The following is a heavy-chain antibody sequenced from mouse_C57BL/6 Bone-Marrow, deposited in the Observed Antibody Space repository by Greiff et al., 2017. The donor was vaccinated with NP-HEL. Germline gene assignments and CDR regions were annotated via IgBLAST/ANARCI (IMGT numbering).Heavy chain of an antibody. V-gene: IGHV1-82*01. CDR3: ASSKLRGRFDY. CDR1: GYAFSSSW. Sequence: VQLQQSGPELVKPGASVKISCKASGYAFSSSWMNWVKQRPGKGLEWIGRIYPGDGDTNYNGKFKGKATLTADKSSSTAYMQLSSLTSEDSAVYFGASSKLRGRFDYWGQGTTLTVSS. D-gene: IGHD1-1*01. J-gene: IGHJ2*01. CDR2: IYPGDGDT.